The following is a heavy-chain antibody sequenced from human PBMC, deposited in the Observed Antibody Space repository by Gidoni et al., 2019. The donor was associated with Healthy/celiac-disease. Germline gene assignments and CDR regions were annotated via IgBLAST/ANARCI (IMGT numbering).Heavy chain of an antibody. CDR3: ARGPPVAATRRVKSPLDY. CDR1: GYTVTSYY. J-gene: IGHJ4*02. D-gene: IGHD2-15*01. CDR2: INPSGGST. Sequence: QVQLVQSGAEVKKPGASVKVSCKASGYTVTSYYMHWVRQAPGQGLEWMGIINPSGGSTSYEQKFQGRVTMTRDTSTSTVYMELSSLRSEDTAVYYCARGPPVAATRRVKSPLDYWGQGTLVTVSS. V-gene: IGHV1-46*01.